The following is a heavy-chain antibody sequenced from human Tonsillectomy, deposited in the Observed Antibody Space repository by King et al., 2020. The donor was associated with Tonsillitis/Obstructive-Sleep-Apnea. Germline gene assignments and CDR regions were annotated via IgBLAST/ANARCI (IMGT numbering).Heavy chain of an antibody. CDR1: GFSFITYA. J-gene: IGHJ4*02. V-gene: IGHV3-23*04. Sequence: VQLVESGGGLVQPGGSLRLSCAASGFSFITYAMSWVRQAPGKGLEWVSAISGSGRSTYYADSVKGRFTISRDNSKNTLYLQMNNVRAEDTAVYYCAKDPSNYYDASGYYNYLEYWGQGTLVTVSS. CDR3: AKDPSNYYDASGYYNYLEY. D-gene: IGHD3-22*01. CDR2: ISGSGRST.